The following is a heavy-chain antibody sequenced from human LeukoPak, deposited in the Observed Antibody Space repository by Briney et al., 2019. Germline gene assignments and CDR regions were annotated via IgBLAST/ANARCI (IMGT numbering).Heavy chain of an antibody. V-gene: IGHV1-69*04. J-gene: IGHJ4*02. CDR2: IIPIFGIA. CDR1: GGTFSSYA. D-gene: IGHD2-15*01. CDR3: ALDPCSGGSCYSAYFDY. Sequence: SVKVSCKASGGTFSSYAISWVRQAPGQGLEWMGRIIPIFGIANYAQKFQGRVTITADKSTSTAYMELSSLRSEDTAVCYCALDPCSGGSCYSAYFDYWGQGTLVTVSS.